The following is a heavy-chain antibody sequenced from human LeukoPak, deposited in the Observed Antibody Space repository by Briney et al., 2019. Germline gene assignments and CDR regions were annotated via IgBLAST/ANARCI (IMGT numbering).Heavy chain of an antibody. V-gene: IGHV1-58*01. CDR1: GFTSTSSA. CDR2: IVVGSGNT. CDR3: AARSGYDHSYYMDV. Sequence: SVKVSCKASGFTSTSSALQWVRQARGQRLEWIRWIVVGSGNTNYAQKFQERVTITRDMSTSTAYMELSSLRSEDTAVYYCAARSGYDHSYYMDVWGKGTTVTVSS. J-gene: IGHJ6*03. D-gene: IGHD5-12*01.